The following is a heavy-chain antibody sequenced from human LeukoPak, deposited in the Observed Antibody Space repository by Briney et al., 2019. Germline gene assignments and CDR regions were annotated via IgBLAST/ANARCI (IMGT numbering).Heavy chain of an antibody. CDR3: ARDPSGTYYPRVSGALDI. CDR1: GFTFSNYA. Sequence: GGSLRLSCSASGFTFSNYAMTWVRKAPGKGLEGVSIISGSGGSTSYADSVKGRFTISRDNSKNILYLQMNSLRAEDTAVYYCARDPSGTYYPRVSGALDIWGQGTMVTVSS. V-gene: IGHV3-23*01. J-gene: IGHJ3*02. D-gene: IGHD1-26*01. CDR2: ISGSGGST.